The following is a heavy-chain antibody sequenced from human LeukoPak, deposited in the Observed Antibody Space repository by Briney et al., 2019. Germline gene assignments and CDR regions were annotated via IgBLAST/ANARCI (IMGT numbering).Heavy chain of an antibody. CDR1: GFTCSNYG. CDR2: LWHDNNR. J-gene: IGHJ4*02. CDR3: ARDWNSDWYYDY. Sequence: GRSLRLSCAASGFTCSNYGMHWIRQAPGKGLEWVAVLWHDNNRYYGESVKGRFTVFRDSSKNTVELQMDSLRAEDTAVYYCARDWNSDWYYDYWGPGTLVTVSS. V-gene: IGHV3-33*01. D-gene: IGHD2/OR15-2a*01.